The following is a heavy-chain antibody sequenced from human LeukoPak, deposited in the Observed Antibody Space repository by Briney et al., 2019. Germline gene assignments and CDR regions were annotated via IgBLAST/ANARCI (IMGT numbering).Heavy chain of an antibody. CDR2: INPNSGGT. CDR3: ARDKDTDYYYGMDV. J-gene: IGHJ6*02. V-gene: IGHV1-2*02. CDR1: GYTFTGYY. D-gene: IGHD2-15*01. Sequence: ASVKVSCKASGYTFTGYYLPWVRQAPGQGLEWMGWINPNSGGTNYAQKFQGRVTMTRDTSISTAYMELSRLRSDDTAVYYCARDKDTDYYYGMDVWGQGTTVTVSS.